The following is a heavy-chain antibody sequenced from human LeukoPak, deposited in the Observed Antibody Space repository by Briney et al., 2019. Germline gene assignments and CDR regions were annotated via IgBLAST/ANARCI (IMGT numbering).Heavy chain of an antibody. CDR2: INPSGGST. V-gene: IGHV1-46*01. Sequence: ASVKVSCKASGYTFTSYYMHWVRQAPGQGLEWMGIINPSGGSTSYAQKFQGRVTMTRDTSTSTVYMELSSLRSEDTAVYYCARDGFLWFGISNWFDPGGQGTLVTVSS. D-gene: IGHD3-10*01. CDR3: ARDGFLWFGISNWFDP. J-gene: IGHJ5*02. CDR1: GYTFTSYY.